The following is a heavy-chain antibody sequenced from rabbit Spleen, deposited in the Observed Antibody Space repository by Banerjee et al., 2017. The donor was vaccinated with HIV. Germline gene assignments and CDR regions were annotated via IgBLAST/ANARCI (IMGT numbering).Heavy chain of an antibody. V-gene: IGHV1S40*01. CDR2: IDPIFGST. D-gene: IGHD1-1*01. CDR3: ARDTSSSFSSYGMDL. Sequence: QSLEESGGDLVKPGASLTLTCTASGFSFSSRYYMCWVRQAPGKGLEWIGYIDPIFGSTYYASWVNGRFTISRENTQNTVSLQMTSLTAADTATYFCARDTSSSFSSYGMDLWGPGTLVTVS. J-gene: IGHJ6*01. CDR1: GFSFSSRYY.